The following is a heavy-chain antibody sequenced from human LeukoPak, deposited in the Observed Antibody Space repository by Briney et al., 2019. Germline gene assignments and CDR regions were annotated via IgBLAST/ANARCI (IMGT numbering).Heavy chain of an antibody. CDR2: IYYSGST. CDR1: GGSISSISYY. V-gene: IGHV4-39*01. CDR3: ARVAVYYYDSSGYHYYFDY. J-gene: IGHJ4*02. D-gene: IGHD3-22*01. Sequence: PSETLSLTCTVSGGSISSISYYWGWIRQPPGKGLEWIGSIYYSGSTYYNPSLKSRVTISVDTSKNQFSLKLSSATAADTAVYYCARVAVYYYDSSGYHYYFDYWGQGTLVTVSS.